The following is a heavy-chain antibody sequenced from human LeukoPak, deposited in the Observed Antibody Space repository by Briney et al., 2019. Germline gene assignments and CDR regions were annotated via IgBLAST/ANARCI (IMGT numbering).Heavy chain of an antibody. J-gene: IGHJ6*03. Sequence: GGSLRLSCAASGFTVSSNYMSWVRQAPGEGLEWVSVIYSGGSTYYADSVKGRFTISRDNSKNTLYLQMNSLRAEDTAVYYCARDWGNYYYYMDVWGKGTTVTVSS. CDR3: ARDWGNYYYYMDV. CDR1: GFTVSSNY. CDR2: IYSGGST. D-gene: IGHD3-16*01. V-gene: IGHV3-66*02.